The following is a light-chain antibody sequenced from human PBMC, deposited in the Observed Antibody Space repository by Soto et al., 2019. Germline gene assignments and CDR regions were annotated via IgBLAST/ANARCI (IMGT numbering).Light chain of an antibody. CDR3: QQYAVSSWA. CDR2: GAS. CDR1: QSVSTTY. J-gene: IGKJ1*01. V-gene: IGKV3-20*01. Sequence: EIVLTQSPCTLSLSPGERATLSCRTSQSVSTTYLAWYQQKPGQAPRLIIYGASNRATGIPDRFSGSGSGTDFTLTISRLEPEDFAVYYCQQYAVSSWAFGQGTKVEI.